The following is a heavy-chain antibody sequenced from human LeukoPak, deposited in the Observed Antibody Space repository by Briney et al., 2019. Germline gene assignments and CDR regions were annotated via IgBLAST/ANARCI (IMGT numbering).Heavy chain of an antibody. D-gene: IGHD3-22*01. Sequence: PSETLSLTCTVSGGSISSSSYYWGWIRQPPGKGLEWIGSIYYSGSTYYNPSLKSRVTISVDTSKNQFSLKLSSVTAADTAVYYCARLGDYYDSSGEGIDYWGQGTLVTVSS. CDR2: IYYSGST. V-gene: IGHV4-39*01. CDR3: ARLGDYYDSSGEGIDY. J-gene: IGHJ4*02. CDR1: GGSISSSSYY.